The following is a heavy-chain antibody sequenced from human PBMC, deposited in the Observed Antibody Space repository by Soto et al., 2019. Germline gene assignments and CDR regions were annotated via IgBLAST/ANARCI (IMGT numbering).Heavy chain of an antibody. V-gene: IGHV2-26*01. D-gene: IGHD6-19*01. CDR1: GLSITDSEMG. J-gene: IGHJ5*02. CDR3: ARRHLAVAVSPWFDP. CDR2: IDSSGEK. Sequence: QVTLKESGPVLVKPTETLTLRCTVSGLSITDSEMGVSWIRQTPGQPLEWLAHIDSSGEKSYRTFLKSRLAISKDTSKSPIVLTMTTMDPADTATYSCARRHLAVAVSPWFDPWGQGIPVTVSS.